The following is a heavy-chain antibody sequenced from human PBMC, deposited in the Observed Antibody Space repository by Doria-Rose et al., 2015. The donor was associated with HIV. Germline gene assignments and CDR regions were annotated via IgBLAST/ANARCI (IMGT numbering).Heavy chain of an antibody. V-gene: IGHV4-34*01. Sequence: QVQLQQWGAGLLKPSETLSLTCAVYGGSFRGYYWSWIRQSPGKGLQWIGEINHSGNRNYNPSLNSRVTVSVDTSKNQFSLKLRSVTAADTAVYYCARRPPYSSSWKYWGQGTLVTVSS. D-gene: IGHD6-13*01. J-gene: IGHJ4*02. CDR2: INHSGNR. CDR3: ARRPPYSSSWKY. CDR1: GGSFRGYY.